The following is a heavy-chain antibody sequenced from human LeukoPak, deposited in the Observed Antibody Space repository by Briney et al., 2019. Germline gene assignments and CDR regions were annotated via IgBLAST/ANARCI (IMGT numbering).Heavy chain of an antibody. V-gene: IGHV3-20*04. J-gene: IGHJ4*02. CDR1: GVTFDDYG. Sequence: PGGSLRLSCAASGVTFDDYGMSWVRQAPGKGLEWVSGINWNGGSTGYADSVKGRFTISRDNAKNSLYLQMNSLRAEDTALYYCARGTLKAAATDFDYWGQGTLVTVSS. CDR2: INWNGGST. D-gene: IGHD6-13*01. CDR3: ARGTLKAAATDFDY.